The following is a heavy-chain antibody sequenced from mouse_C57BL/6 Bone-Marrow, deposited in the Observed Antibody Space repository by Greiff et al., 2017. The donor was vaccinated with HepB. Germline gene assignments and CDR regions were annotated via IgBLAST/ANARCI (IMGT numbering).Heavy chain of an antibody. CDR2: INPGSGGT. V-gene: IGHV1-54*01. J-gene: IGHJ1*03. Sequence: VQLQESGAELVRPGTSVKVSCKASGYAFTNYLIEWVKQRPGQGLEWIGVINPGSGGTNYNEKFKGKATLTADKSSSTAYMQLSSLKSEDSAVYFCARFPYYYGSSYWYFDVWGTGTTVTVSS. CDR1: GYAFTNYL. D-gene: IGHD1-1*01. CDR3: ARFPYYYGSSYWYFDV.